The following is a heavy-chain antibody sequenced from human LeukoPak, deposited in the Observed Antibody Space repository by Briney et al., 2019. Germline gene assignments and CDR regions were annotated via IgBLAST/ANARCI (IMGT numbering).Heavy chain of an antibody. CDR1: GFTFSNYG. CDR2: IRYDGSNK. D-gene: IGHD1-26*01. Sequence: GGSLRLSCAASGFTFSNYGMNWVRQAPGKGLEWVAFIRYDGSNKYYADSVKGRFTISRDNSKNTLYLQMNSLRAEDTAVYYCARDPMNRYSGSYSPLYYFDYWGQGTLVTVSS. CDR3: ARDPMNRYSGSYSPLYYFDY. J-gene: IGHJ4*02. V-gene: IGHV3-30*02.